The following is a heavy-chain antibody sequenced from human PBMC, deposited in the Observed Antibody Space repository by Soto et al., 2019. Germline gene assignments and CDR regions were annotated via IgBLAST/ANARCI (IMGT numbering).Heavy chain of an antibody. D-gene: IGHD3-10*01. CDR1: GFTSSNYW. Sequence: EVQLVESGGGLVQPGGSLRLSCAASGFTSSNYWMHWVRQAPGKGLVWVSRIKSDGSSTSYADSVKGRFTISRDNAKNMLDLQMHGLRAEDMAVYYCARSVRSGSFPYYYYAMDVWGQGTTVTVSS. V-gene: IGHV3-74*01. CDR2: IKSDGSST. CDR3: ARSVRSGSFPYYYYAMDV. J-gene: IGHJ6*02.